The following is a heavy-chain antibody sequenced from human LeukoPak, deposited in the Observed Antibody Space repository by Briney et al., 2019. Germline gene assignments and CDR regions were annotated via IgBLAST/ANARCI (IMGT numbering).Heavy chain of an antibody. Sequence: PGGSLRLSCAASGFTFSSYAMHWVRQAPGKGLEYVSAISSNGGSTYYADSVKGRFTISRDNSKNTLYLQMGGLRAEDMAVYYCARDGSSSSCAYWGQGTLVTVSS. CDR1: GFTFSSYA. V-gene: IGHV3-64*02. CDR3: ARDGSSSSCAY. D-gene: IGHD6-13*01. CDR2: ISSNGGST. J-gene: IGHJ4*02.